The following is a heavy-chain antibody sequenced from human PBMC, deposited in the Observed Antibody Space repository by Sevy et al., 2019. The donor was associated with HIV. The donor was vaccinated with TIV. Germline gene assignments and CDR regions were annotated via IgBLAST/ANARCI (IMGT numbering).Heavy chain of an antibody. Sequence: ASVKVSCRASGYIITRYYMHWVRQAPGQGLEWMGIIDPSGGTTNYAQSFQGRLTMTRETSTNTVYMELSSLRSEDTAVYYCARGLGIKIEHYWGQGTLVTVSS. CDR2: IDPSGGTT. CDR1: GYIITRYY. D-gene: IGHD7-27*01. V-gene: IGHV1-46*03. CDR3: ARGLGIKIEHY. J-gene: IGHJ4*02.